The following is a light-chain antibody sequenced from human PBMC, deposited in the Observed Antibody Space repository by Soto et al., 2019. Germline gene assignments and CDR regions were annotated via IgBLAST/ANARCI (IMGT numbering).Light chain of an antibody. V-gene: IGLV2-14*03. CDR3: SSYSSTSTRRL. CDR1: SNDIGGYNY. Sequence: QSGLTQRASGSGSRGQSITIPCTGTSNDIGGYNYVSWYQQFPGKAPKLIIYDVTNRPSGVSFRFSGSKSGNTASLTISGLQAEDEAGYHCSSYSSTSTRRLFGAGTKVTVL. J-gene: IGLJ1*01. CDR2: DVT.